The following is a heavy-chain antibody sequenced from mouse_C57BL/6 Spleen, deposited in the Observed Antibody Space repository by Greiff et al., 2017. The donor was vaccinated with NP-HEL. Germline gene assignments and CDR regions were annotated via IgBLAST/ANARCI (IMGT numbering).Heavy chain of an antibody. CDR1: GYTFTSYW. Sequence: VQLQQPGAELVMPGASVKLSCKASGYTFTSYWMHWVKQRPGQGLEWIGEIDPSDSYTNYNQKFKGKSTLTVDKSSSTAYMQLSSLTSEDSAVYYCARIFTTVVADYWGQGTTLTVSS. V-gene: IGHV1-69*01. J-gene: IGHJ2*01. CDR3: ARIFTTVVADY. D-gene: IGHD1-1*01. CDR2: IDPSDSYT.